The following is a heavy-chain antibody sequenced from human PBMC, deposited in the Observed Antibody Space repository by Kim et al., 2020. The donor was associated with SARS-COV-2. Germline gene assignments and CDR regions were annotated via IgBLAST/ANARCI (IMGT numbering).Heavy chain of an antibody. J-gene: IGHJ3*02. CDR3: ANNVGDRFHDAFDI. D-gene: IGHD3-16*01. CDR2: ISYDGSNK. CDR1: GFTFSSYG. V-gene: IGHV3-30*18. Sequence: GGSLRLSCAASGFTFSSYGMHWVRQAPGKGLEWVAVISYDGSNKYYADSVKGRFTISRDNSKNTLYLQMNSLRAEDTAVYYCANNVGDRFHDAFDIWGQGTMVTVSS.